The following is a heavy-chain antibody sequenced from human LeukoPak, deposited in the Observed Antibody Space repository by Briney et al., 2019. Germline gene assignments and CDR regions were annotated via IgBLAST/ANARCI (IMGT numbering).Heavy chain of an antibody. Sequence: PGGSLRLSCAASGFTFSSYAMSWVRQAPGKGLEWVSAISGSGGSTYYADSVKGRFTISRDNSKNTLYLQMNSLRAEDTAVYYCAKDNREWNTAMATGWFDPWGQGTLVTVSS. CDR1: GFTFSSYA. CDR2: ISGSGGST. J-gene: IGHJ5*02. CDR3: AKDNREWNTAMATGWFDP. D-gene: IGHD5-18*01. V-gene: IGHV3-23*01.